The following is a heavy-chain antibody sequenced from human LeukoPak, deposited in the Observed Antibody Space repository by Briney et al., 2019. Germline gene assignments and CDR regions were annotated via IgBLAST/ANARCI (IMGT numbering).Heavy chain of an antibody. Sequence: PGGSLRLSCAASGFTFSSYSMNWVRQAPGKGLEWVSSISSSSSHIYYADSVKGRFTISRDNAKNTLYLQMNSLRAEDTAVYYCARAGDRLPWLGPIDYWGQGTLVTVSS. D-gene: IGHD6-19*01. CDR3: ARAGDRLPWLGPIDY. J-gene: IGHJ4*02. CDR1: GFTFSSYS. CDR2: ISSSSSHI. V-gene: IGHV3-21*01.